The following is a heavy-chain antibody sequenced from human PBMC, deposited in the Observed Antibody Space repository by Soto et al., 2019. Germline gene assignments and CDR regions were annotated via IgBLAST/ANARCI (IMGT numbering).Heavy chain of an antibody. J-gene: IGHJ4*02. CDR2: MYHSGST. CDR1: GGSISSGGYS. V-gene: IGHV4-30-2*01. Sequence: PSETLSLTCAVSGGSISSGGYSWSWIRQPPGKGLEWIGYMYHSGSTYYNPSLKSRVTISIDRSKNQFSLKLSSVTAEDTAVYYCARGVDYWGQGTLVTVSS. CDR3: ARGVDY.